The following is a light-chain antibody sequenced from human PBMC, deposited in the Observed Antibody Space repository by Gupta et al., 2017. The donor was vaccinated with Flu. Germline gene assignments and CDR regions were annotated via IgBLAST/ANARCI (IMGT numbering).Light chain of an antibody. Sequence: QSALTQPASVSGSPGQSITISCTGTSSDVGGYKYVSWYHQHPGKAPKLMIYEVSNRPSGVSNRFSGSKSGNTASLTISGLQAEDEADYYCSSYTTSITYVFGTGTKVTVL. J-gene: IGLJ1*01. CDR3: SSYTTSITYV. CDR2: EVS. CDR1: SSDVGGYKY. V-gene: IGLV2-14*01.